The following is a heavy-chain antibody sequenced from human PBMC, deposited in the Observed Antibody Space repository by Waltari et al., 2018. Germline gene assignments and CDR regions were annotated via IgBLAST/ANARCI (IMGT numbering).Heavy chain of an antibody. D-gene: IGHD5-12*01. CDR1: GGTFSSYA. V-gene: IGHV1-69*10. CDR2: IIPILGIE. CDR3: AREAVRDGYNWVY. J-gene: IGHJ4*02. Sequence: QVQLVQSGAEVKKPGSSVKVSCKASGGTFSSYAISWVRQAPGQGLEWMGGIIPILGIENYAQKVQGRVTITADKATSTAYMELSSLRSEDTAVYYCAREAVRDGYNWVYWGQGTLVTVSS.